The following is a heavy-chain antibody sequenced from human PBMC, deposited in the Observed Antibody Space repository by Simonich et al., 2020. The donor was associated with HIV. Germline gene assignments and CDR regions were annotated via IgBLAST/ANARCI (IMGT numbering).Heavy chain of an antibody. CDR1: GGPFSGYY. Sequence: QMQLQQWGAGLLKPSETLSLPCAVYGGPFSGYYWRRIRQHTGKGLECIGEINHSGSTNYNPSLKSRVTIAVDTSKNQFSLKLSSVTAADTAVYSCARGIPRNYYYFYYMDVWGKGTTVIVSS. D-gene: IGHD1-1*01. CDR2: INHSGST. V-gene: IGHV4-34*01. CDR3: ARGIPRNYYYFYYMDV. J-gene: IGHJ6*03.